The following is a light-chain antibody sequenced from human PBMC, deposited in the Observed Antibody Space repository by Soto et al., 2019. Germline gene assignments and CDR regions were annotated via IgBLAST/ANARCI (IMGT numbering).Light chain of an antibody. CDR3: QQYGSSPPWT. CDR1: QSVSSSY. CDR2: GAS. V-gene: IGKV3-20*01. J-gene: IGKJ1*01. Sequence: IVLTQSAGTLSLSPGERATLSCRASQSVSSSYLAWYQQKPGQAPRLLIYGASSRATGIPDRFSGSGSGTDFTLTISRLEPEDFAVYYCQQYGSSPPWTFGQGTKVDIK.